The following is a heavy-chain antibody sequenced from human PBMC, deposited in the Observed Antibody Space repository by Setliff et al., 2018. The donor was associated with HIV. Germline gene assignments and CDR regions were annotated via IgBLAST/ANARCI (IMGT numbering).Heavy chain of an antibody. V-gene: IGHV1-24*01. CDR1: GYTLTKLS. CDR3: ATRPRDDFWSGFDY. J-gene: IGHJ4*02. CDR2: FDPEDGET. D-gene: IGHD3-3*01. Sequence: ASVKVSCKVSGYTLTKLSIHWVRQGPGKGLEWMGGFDPEDGETIYAQKFQGSVTMTEDTSIDTAYMGMSSLRSEDTAVYYCATRPRDDFWSGFDYWGRGTLVTVSS.